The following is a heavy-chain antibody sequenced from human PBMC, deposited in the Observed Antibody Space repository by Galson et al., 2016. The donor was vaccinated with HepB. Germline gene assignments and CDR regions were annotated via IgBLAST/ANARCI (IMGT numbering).Heavy chain of an antibody. CDR1: GFTFSSYT. J-gene: IGHJ6*02. D-gene: IGHD6-13*01. CDR3: ARDARYSSNWYYGVASPGFYDYGMDV. V-gene: IGHV3-30*04. Sequence: SLRLSCAASGFTFSSYTMHWVRQTPGKGLEWVALIAYDGSNKYYADSVKGRFTISRDSSKNTLYLQMNSLRAEDTAIYYCARDARYSSNWYYGVASPGFYDYGMDVWGQGTTVTVSS. CDR2: IAYDGSNK.